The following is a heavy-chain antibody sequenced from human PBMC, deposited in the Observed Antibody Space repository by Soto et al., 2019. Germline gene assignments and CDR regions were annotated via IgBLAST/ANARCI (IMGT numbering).Heavy chain of an antibody. CDR3: ARHPGYGLYYFDY. D-gene: IGHD5-18*01. Sequence: SETLSLTCTVSGGSIGTYYWSWIRQPPGKGLEWIGYIYYRGNTDYNPSLKSRVTISLDTPKNQFSLKLSSVTAADTAVYYCARHPGYGLYYFDYWGQGTLVTVSS. CDR1: GGSIGTYY. CDR2: IYYRGNT. V-gene: IGHV4-59*08. J-gene: IGHJ4*02.